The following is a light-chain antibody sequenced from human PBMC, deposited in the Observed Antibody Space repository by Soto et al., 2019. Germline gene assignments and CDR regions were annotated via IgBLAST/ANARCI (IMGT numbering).Light chain of an antibody. CDR1: QSVRRN. CDR3: HKYNNWPI. CDR2: GAS. Sequence: EIVRTQSPATLSVSPGERATLSGRASQSVRRNLDWYQHKPGQAPRLLIYGASTRATGIPARFSGSGSGTEFTLTISSLQSEDFAVYYCHKYNNWPIFGQGTRLENK. V-gene: IGKV3-15*01. J-gene: IGKJ5*01.